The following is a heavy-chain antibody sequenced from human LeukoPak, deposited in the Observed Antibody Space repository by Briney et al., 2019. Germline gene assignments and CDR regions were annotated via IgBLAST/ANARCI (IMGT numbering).Heavy chain of an antibody. D-gene: IGHD3-22*01. CDR3: ARGTIVVVIYYLYY. V-gene: IGHV4-39*01. J-gene: IGHJ4*02. CDR1: GGSISSSRYY. Sequence: ASETLSLTCTVSGGSISSSRYYWGWIRQPPGKGLEWIGSIYYSGSTYYHPSLTSRVTISVVTSTDQYSLKRSSVTAADTAVYYCARGTIVVVIYYLYYWGQGTLVTVSS. CDR2: IYYSGST.